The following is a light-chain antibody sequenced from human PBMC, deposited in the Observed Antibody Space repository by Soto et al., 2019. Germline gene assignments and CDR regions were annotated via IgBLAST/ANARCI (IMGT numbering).Light chain of an antibody. J-gene: IGLJ1*01. CDR2: DVS. CDR3: SSYTSSSTRLDV. V-gene: IGLV2-14*01. CDR1: SSDVGGYNY. Sequence: QSALTQPASVSGSPGQSITISCTGTSSDVGGYNYVSWYQQHPGKAPKLMIYDVSNRPSGVSNRFSGSKSGNTASLTISGLEAEDEAYYYCSSYTSSSTRLDVFGTGTKLTVL.